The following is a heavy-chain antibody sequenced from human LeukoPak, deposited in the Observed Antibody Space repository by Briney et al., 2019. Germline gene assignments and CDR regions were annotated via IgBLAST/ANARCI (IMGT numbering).Heavy chain of an antibody. CDR2: ISWNSGSI. V-gene: IGHV3-9*01. CDR1: GFTFDDYA. CDR3: AKAGVSSSWFTYFDY. D-gene: IGHD6-13*01. J-gene: IGHJ4*02. Sequence: GGSLRLSCAASGFTFDDYAMHWVRQAPGKGLEWVSGISWNSGSIGYADSVKGRFTISRDNAKNSLYLQMNSLRAEDTALYYCAKAGVSSSWFTYFDYWGQGTLVTVSS.